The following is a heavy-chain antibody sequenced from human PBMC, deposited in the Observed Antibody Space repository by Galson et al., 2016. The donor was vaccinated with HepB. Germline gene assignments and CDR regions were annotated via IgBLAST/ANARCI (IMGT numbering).Heavy chain of an antibody. D-gene: IGHD6-25*01. Sequence: ETLSLTCTVSGGSISSGRYYWGWIRQPPGKGLEWIGSIYYSGTTYYNPSLKSRVTISVDTSKNQFSLKLSSVTAADTAVYFCARPNSSGLSYYYYMDIWGKGTTVTVSS. CDR2: IYYSGTT. J-gene: IGHJ6*03. CDR3: ARPNSSGLSYYYYMDI. V-gene: IGHV4-39*01. CDR1: GGSISSGRYY.